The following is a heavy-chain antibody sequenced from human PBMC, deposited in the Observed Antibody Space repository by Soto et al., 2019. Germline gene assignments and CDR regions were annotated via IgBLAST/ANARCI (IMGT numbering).Heavy chain of an antibody. D-gene: IGHD6-19*01. Sequence: SCPTLVNSTRTLTLTCTFSGFSLSTSGVGVGWIRQPPGKALEWLTLIYWNDDKRYSPSLKSRLTITKDTSKNQVVLTMTNMDPVDTATYFCAHRPSGWYLFDYWGQGTLVTVSS. CDR1: GFSLSTSGVG. CDR3: AHRPSGWYLFDY. J-gene: IGHJ4*02. CDR2: IYWNDDK. V-gene: IGHV2-5*01.